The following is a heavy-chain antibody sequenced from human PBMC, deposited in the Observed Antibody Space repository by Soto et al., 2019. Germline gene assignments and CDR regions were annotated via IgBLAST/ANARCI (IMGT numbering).Heavy chain of an antibody. CDR2: ISWDGGST. V-gene: IGHV3-43*01. D-gene: IGHD6-19*01. CDR1: GFNFDDYT. CDR3: AKDITGSGWYSLDY. Sequence: EVPLVESGGVVVQPGGSLRLSCAASGFNFDDYTMHWVRQAPGKGLEWVSLISWDGGSTYHADSVKGRFTISRDNSKNSLYLQMNSLRTEDTALYYCAKDITGSGWYSLDYWGQGTLVTVSS. J-gene: IGHJ4*02.